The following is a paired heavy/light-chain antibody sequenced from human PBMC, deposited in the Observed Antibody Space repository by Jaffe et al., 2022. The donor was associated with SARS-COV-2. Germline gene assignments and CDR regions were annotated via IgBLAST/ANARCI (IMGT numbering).Light chain of an antibody. CDR1: QSVSSN. CDR3: QQYNNWPLYT. V-gene: IGKV3-15*01. CDR2: GAS. J-gene: IGKJ2*01. Sequence: EIVMTQSPATLSVSPGERATLSCRASQSVSSNLAWYQQKPGQAPRLLIYGASTRATGIPARFSGSGSGTEFTLTISSLQSEDFAVYYCQQYNNWPLYTFGQGTKLEIK.
Heavy chain of an antibody. CDR3: ARETQWYIVATHHYYYYGMDV. Sequence: EVQLVESGGGLVQPGGSLRLSCAASGFTFSSYWMSWVRQAPGKGLEWVANIKQDGSEKYYVDSVKGRFTISRDNAKNSLYLQMNSLRAEDTAVYYCARETQWYIVATHHYYYYGMDVWGQGTTVTVSS. CDR2: IKQDGSEK. D-gene: IGHD5-12*01. CDR1: GFTFSSYW. J-gene: IGHJ6*02. V-gene: IGHV3-7*01.